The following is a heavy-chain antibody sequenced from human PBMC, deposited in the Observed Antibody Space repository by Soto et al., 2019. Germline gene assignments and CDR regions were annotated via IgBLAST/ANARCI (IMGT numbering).Heavy chain of an antibody. CDR3: AREVQVHTPAFVY. Sequence: QVQLVQSGAEMKKPGSSVKVSCQSSGGTFNTYAMNWVRQAPGQGPEWMGDISPMFGAANYAPKFLGRVTITADESTGTSYMQLSSLTSEDTALYFCAREVQVHTPAFVYWGQGTLVTVSS. J-gene: IGHJ4*02. D-gene: IGHD3-10*01. CDR1: GGTFNTYA. V-gene: IGHV1-69*19. CDR2: ISPMFGAA.